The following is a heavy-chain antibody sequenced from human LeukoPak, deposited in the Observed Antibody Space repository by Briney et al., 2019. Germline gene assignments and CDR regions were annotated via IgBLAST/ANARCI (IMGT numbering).Heavy chain of an antibody. D-gene: IGHD3-22*01. CDR1: GYTFTNYD. Sequence: ASVKVSCKASGYTFTNYDVNWVRQATGQGLEWMEWMNPKSNNRGYAQKFQGRVTITTDTSISTVYMELSSLGSEDTAVYYCTRGLKGNYYSGMGTYRWFAPWGQGTLVTVSS. J-gene: IGHJ5*02. CDR3: TRGLKGNYYSGMGTYRWFAP. CDR2: MNPKSNNR. V-gene: IGHV1-8*03.